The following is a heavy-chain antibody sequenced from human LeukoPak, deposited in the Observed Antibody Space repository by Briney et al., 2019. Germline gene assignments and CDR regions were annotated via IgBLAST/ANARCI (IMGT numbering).Heavy chain of an antibody. J-gene: IGHJ6*02. D-gene: IGHD6-13*01. CDR1: GGSISSTSYY. V-gene: IGHV4-39*01. CDR2: INYIGTT. Sequence: PSETLSLTCTVSGGSISSTSYYWGWIRQPPGKGLEWIGSINYIGTTYYNPPLKSRVTISVDTSKNQFSLKLSSVTAADTAVYYCARPFRIAAAGTRGNYYYYGMDVWGQGTTVTVSS. CDR3: ARPFRIAAAGTRGNYYYYGMDV.